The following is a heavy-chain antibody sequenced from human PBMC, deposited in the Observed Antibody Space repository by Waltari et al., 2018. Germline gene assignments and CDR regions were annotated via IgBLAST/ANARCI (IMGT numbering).Heavy chain of an antibody. V-gene: IGHV1-69*13. CDR1: GGTFSSYA. CDR2: IIPIFGTA. Sequence: QVQLVQSGAEVKKPGSSVKVSCKASGGTFSSYAISWVRQAPGHGLEWMGWIIPIFGTANYAQKFQGRVTITADESTSTAYMELSSLRSEDTAVYYCARGPLYCSGGSCYSDAFDIWGQGTMVTVSS. J-gene: IGHJ3*02. CDR3: ARGPLYCSGGSCYSDAFDI. D-gene: IGHD2-15*01.